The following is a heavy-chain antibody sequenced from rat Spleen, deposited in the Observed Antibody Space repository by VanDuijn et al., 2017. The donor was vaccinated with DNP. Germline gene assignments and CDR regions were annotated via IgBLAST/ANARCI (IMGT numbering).Heavy chain of an antibody. CDR2: VNSAGST. J-gene: IGHJ4*01. D-gene: IGHD1-11*01. Sequence: EVQLQESGPGLVKPSQSLSLTCSVTGYSITSNYWGWIRKFLGNKLEWMGSVNSAGSTNYNPSLKSRISITRDTSKNQIFLQVNSVTLEDTATYYCATERGTDAMDAWDQGTSVTVSS. CDR3: ATERGTDAMDA. CDR1: GYSITSNY. V-gene: IGHV3-3*01.